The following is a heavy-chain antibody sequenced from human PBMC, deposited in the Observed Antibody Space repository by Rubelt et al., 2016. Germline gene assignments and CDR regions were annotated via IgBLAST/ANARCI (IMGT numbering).Heavy chain of an antibody. J-gene: IGHJ4*02. CDR2: VFYTGSA. CDR3: ARNGYYDRAKYCDS. CDR1: GGSINTFY. V-gene: IGHV4-59*08. D-gene: IGHD3-22*01. Sequence: QVQLQESGPGLVKPSETLSLTCTVSGGSINTFYWSWIRQPPGKGLEWIGYVFYTGSANYNPSLQSRVTISVDTSRNQFSLTLSSVTATETAIDYCARNGYYDRAKYCDSWGQGTLVTVSS.